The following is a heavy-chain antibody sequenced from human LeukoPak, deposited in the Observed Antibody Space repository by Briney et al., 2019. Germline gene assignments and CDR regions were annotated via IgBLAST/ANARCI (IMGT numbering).Heavy chain of an antibody. J-gene: IGHJ3*02. V-gene: IGHV3-21*04. CDR1: GFTFSSYS. CDR3: AKRDSSNDFWSGYHAFDI. CDR2: ISSSSSYI. Sequence: GGSLRLSCAASGFTFSSYSMNWVRQAPGKGLEWVSSISSSSSYIYYADSVKGRFTISRDNAKNSPYLQMNSLRVDDTAVYYCAKRDSSNDFWSGYHAFDIWGQGTMVTVSS. D-gene: IGHD3-3*01.